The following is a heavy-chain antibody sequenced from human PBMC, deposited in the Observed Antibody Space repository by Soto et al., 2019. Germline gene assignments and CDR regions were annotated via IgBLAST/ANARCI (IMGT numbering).Heavy chain of an antibody. V-gene: IGHV1-18*01. CDR1: GYTFTSYG. CDR3: AREADYYGSGSYYNGYYGMDV. J-gene: IGHJ6*02. Sequence: QVQLVQSEAEVKKPGASVKVSCKASGYTFTSYGISWVRQAPGQGLEWMGWISAYKGNTNYAQKLQGRVTMTTDTATSTAYMELRSMRSDDTAVYYCAREADYYGSGSYYNGYYGMDVWGQGTTVTVSS. CDR2: ISAYKGNT. D-gene: IGHD3-10*01.